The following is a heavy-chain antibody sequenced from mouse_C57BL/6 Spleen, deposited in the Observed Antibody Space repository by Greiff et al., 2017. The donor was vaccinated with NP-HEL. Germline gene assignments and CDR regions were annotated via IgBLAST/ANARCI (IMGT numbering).Heavy chain of an antibody. CDR1: GYTFTSYW. J-gene: IGHJ2*01. CDR2: INPSNGGT. D-gene: IGHD1-1*01. Sequence: VQGVESGTELVKPGASVKLSCKASGYTFTSYWMHWVKQRPGQGLEWIGNINPSNGGTNYNEKFKSKATLTVDKSSSTAYMQLSSLTSEDSAVYYCARWGVVGFDYWGQGTTLTVSS. V-gene: IGHV1-53*01. CDR3: ARWGVVGFDY.